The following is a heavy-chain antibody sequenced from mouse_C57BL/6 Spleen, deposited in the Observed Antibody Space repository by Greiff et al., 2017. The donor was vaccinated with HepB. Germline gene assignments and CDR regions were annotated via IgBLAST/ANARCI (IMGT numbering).Heavy chain of an antibody. CDR3: ARGGSTMATTGYFDV. CDR1: GFTFSDYG. Sequence: DAQLVESGGGLVKPGGSLKLSCAASGFTFSDYGMHWVRQAPEKGLEWVAYISSGSSTIYYADTVKGRFTISRDNAKNTLFLQMTSLRSEDTAMYYCARGGSTMATTGYFDVWGTWTTVTVSS. J-gene: IGHJ1*03. CDR2: ISSGSSTI. D-gene: IGHD2-2*01. V-gene: IGHV5-17*01.